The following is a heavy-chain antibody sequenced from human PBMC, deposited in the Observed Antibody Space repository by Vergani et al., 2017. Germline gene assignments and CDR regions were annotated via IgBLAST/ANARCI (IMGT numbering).Heavy chain of an antibody. V-gene: IGHV1-2*02. J-gene: IGHJ6*02. CDR2: INPNSGGT. D-gene: IGHD2-2*01. CDR1: GYTLTELS. Sequence: QVQLVQSGAEVKKPGASVKVSCKVSGYTLTELSMHWVRQAPGQGLEWMGWINPNSGGTNYAQKFQGRVTMTRDTSISTAYMELSRLRSDDTAVYYCARDHVVVVPAAWEYYGMDVWGQGTTVTVSS. CDR3: ARDHVVVVPAAWEYYGMDV.